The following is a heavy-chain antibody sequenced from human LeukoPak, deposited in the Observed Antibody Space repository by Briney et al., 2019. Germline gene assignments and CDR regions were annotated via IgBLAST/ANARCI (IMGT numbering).Heavy chain of an antibody. Sequence: GGSLRLSCAASGFTFSSYATSWVRQAPGKGLEWVSAISGSGGSTYYADSVRGRFTISRDNSKNTLYLQMNSLRTEDTAVYYCARTRITMIVGLASRFDYWGQGTLVTVSS. V-gene: IGHV3-23*01. CDR3: ARTRITMIVGLASRFDY. CDR2: ISGSGGST. J-gene: IGHJ4*02. CDR1: GFTFSSYA. D-gene: IGHD3-22*01.